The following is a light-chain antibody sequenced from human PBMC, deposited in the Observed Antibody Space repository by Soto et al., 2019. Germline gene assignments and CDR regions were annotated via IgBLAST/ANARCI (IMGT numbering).Light chain of an antibody. CDR2: EVT. V-gene: IGLV2-23*02. CDR1: SSDIGSYDL. J-gene: IGLJ2*01. Sequence: QSALTQPASVSGSPGQSSTISCNGTSSDIGSYDLLSWYQQHPGKAPKLMIYEVTKRPAGVSDRFSGSKSANTASLTSSVLQVADEADYYCCSFGSSGTSFGGGTKLTVL. CDR3: CSFGSSGTS.